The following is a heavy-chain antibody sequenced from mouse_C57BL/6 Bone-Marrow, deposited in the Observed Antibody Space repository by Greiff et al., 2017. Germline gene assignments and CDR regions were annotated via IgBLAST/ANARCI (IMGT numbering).Heavy chain of an antibody. CDR2: ISSGGSYT. V-gene: IGHV5-6*01. CDR3: ARRGGKYFDY. CDR1: GFTFSSYG. D-gene: IGHD2-1*01. Sequence: EVQGVESGGDLVKPGGSLKLSCAASGFTFSSYGMSWVRQTPDKRLEWVATISSGGSYTYYPDSVKGRFTISRDNAKNTLYLQMSSLKSEDTAMXYCARRGGKYFDYWGQGTTLTVSS. J-gene: IGHJ2*01.